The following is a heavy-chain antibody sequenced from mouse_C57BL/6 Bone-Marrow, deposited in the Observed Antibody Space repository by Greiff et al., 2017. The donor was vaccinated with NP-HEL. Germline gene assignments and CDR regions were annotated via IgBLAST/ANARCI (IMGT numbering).Heavy chain of an antibody. J-gene: IGHJ4*01. CDR3: AIHYYGSPYAMDY. CDR1: GVDFSRYW. V-gene: IGHV4-1*01. D-gene: IGHD1-1*01. CDR2: INPDSSTI. Sequence: AASGVDFSRYWMSWVRRAPGKGLEWIGEINPDSSTINYAPSLKDKFIISRDNAKNTLYLQMSKVRSEDTALYYCAIHYYGSPYAMDYWGQGTSVTVSS.